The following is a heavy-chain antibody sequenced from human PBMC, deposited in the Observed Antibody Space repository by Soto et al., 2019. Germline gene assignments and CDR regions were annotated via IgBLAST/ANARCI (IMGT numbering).Heavy chain of an antibody. V-gene: IGHV1-18*01. D-gene: IGHD5-18*01. CDR3: ARVLSPVGRWIQPTKYYFDY. CDR1: GYTFTSYG. J-gene: IGHJ4*02. CDR2: ISGYNGNT. Sequence: QVQVVQSGAEVKKPGASVKVSCKASGYTFTSYGLSWVRQAPGQGLEWMGWISGYNGNTIYAQKFQGRVTMTTDTSTSTAYMDLRSLRSDDTAVYYCARVLSPVGRWIQPTKYYFDYWGQGTLVTVSP.